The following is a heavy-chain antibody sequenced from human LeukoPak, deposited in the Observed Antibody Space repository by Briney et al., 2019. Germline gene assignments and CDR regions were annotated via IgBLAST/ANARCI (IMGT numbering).Heavy chain of an antibody. D-gene: IGHD6-13*01. Sequence: LPGGSLRLSCSASGFTFSRYAVYWARQAPGRGLEYVSAINSNGGNAYYADSVEDRFTLSRDNSSNTLYLQMRSLRAEDPAVYYCVGFRATAGLYWGQGTLVTVSS. CDR3: VGFRATAGLY. J-gene: IGHJ4*02. CDR2: INSNGGNA. CDR1: GFTFSRYA. V-gene: IGHV3-64D*06.